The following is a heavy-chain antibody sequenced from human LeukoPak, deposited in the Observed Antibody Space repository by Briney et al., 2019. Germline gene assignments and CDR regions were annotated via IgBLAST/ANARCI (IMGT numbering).Heavy chain of an antibody. Sequence: PSETLSLTCTVSGVSISSSNSYWGWIRQPPGKGLEWIGSIYYSGNTYYNASLKSQVSISIDTSKNQFSLRLTSVTAADTAVYYCARVEYDILTPTLGGKDYYYYYMDVWGKGTTVTISS. J-gene: IGHJ6*03. CDR1: GVSISSSNSY. CDR2: IYYSGNT. V-gene: IGHV4-39*01. CDR3: ARVEYDILTPTLGGKDYYYYYMDV. D-gene: IGHD3-9*01.